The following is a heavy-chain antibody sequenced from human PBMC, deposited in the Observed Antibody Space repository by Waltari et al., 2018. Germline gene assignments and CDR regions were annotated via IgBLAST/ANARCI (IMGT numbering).Heavy chain of an antibody. CDR2: IYHSGST. V-gene: IGHV4-38-2*01. CDR3: ASHIAVAGALDY. CDR1: GYSISSGYY. D-gene: IGHD6-19*01. Sequence: QVQLQESGPGLVKPSETLSLTCAVSGYSISSGYYWGWIRQPPGKGLEWIGSIYHSGSTYYNPSLKSRVTISVDTSKNQFSLKLSSVTAADTAGYYCASHIAVAGALDYWGQGTLVTVSS. J-gene: IGHJ4*02.